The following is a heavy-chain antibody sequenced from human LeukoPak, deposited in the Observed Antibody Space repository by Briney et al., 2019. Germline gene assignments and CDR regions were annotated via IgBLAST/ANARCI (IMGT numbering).Heavy chain of an antibody. D-gene: IGHD5-24*01. J-gene: IGHJ4*02. CDR1: GFTFKKYW. Sequence: GESLRLSCAASGFTFKKYWMNWVRQVPGRGLECLANIKEDGSETYYADSVKGRFTISRDNPKNLLFLQINSLRVEDTAVYYCARETPRRGETRDGYRWGQGTLVTVSS. V-gene: IGHV3-7*01. CDR2: IKEDGSET. CDR3: ARETPRRGETRDGYR.